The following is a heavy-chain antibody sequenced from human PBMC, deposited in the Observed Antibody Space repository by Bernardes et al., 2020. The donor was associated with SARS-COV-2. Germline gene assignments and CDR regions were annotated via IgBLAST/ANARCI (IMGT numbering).Heavy chain of an antibody. Sequence: GGSLRLSCAASGFTFSNYAMHWVRRAPGKGLEWLAIISYDGTTKYNADSVKGRFTISRDNSKNTLFLQMNSLTTEDTAFYYCARDLDRLYSGSRTDAFDIWGQGTMVTVSS. CDR2: ISYDGTTK. CDR1: GFTFSNYA. V-gene: IGHV3-30-3*01. CDR3: ARDLDRLYSGSRTDAFDI. J-gene: IGHJ3*02. D-gene: IGHD1-26*01.